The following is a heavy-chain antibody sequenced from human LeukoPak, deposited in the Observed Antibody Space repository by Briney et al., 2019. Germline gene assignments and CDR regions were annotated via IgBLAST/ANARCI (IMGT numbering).Heavy chain of an antibody. Sequence: SETLSLTCTVSGGSISSSSYYWSWIRQPPGKGLEWIGSIYYSGSTYYNPSLKSRVTISVDTSKNQFSLNLSSVTAADTAVYYCARASGWLHPYFDYWGQGTLVTVSS. CDR2: IYYSGST. D-gene: IGHD5-24*01. CDR1: GGSISSSSYY. V-gene: IGHV4-39*07. J-gene: IGHJ4*02. CDR3: ARASGWLHPYFDY.